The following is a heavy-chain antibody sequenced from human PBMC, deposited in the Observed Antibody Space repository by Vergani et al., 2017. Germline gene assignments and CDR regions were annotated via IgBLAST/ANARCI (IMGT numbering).Heavy chain of an antibody. J-gene: IGHJ6*02. CDR1: GFTFDDYA. CDR3: AKGRGEGYCSSTSCYDYYYYYGMDV. D-gene: IGHD2-2*01. V-gene: IGHV3-43*02. Sequence: EVQLVESGGGVVQPGGSLRLSCAASGFTFDDYAMHWVRQAPGKGLEWVSLSSGDGGSTYYADSVKGRFTISRDNSKNSLYLQMNSLRTEDTALYYCAKGRGEGYCSSTSCYDYYYYYGMDVWGQGTTVTVSS. CDR2: SSGDGGST.